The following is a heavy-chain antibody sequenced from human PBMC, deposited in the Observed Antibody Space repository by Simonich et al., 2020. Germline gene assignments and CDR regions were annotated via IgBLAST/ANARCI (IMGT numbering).Heavy chain of an antibody. D-gene: IGHD2-15*01. V-gene: IGHV1-18*01. CDR1: GYTFTSYG. Sequence: QVQLVQSGAEVKKPGASVKVSCKASGYTFTSYGISWVRQAPGQGLEGKGLIIAYNGNTKDAQKLQGRVTMTTDTSTSTAYMELRSLRSDDTAVYYCARTHRWYFDYWGQGTLVTVSS. CDR3: ARTHRWYFDY. J-gene: IGHJ4*02. CDR2: IIAYNGNT.